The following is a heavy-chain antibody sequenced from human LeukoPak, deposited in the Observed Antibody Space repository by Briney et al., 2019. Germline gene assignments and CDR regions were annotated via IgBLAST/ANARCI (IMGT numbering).Heavy chain of an antibody. CDR2: IYHSGST. Sequence: PSQTLSLTCAVSGGSISSSNWWSWVRQPPGKGLEWIGEIYHSGSTNYNPSLKSRVTISVDKSKNQFSLKLSSVTAADTAVYYCARKDYDILTGYFVDSWGQGTLVTVSS. J-gene: IGHJ4*02. CDR1: GGSISSSNW. V-gene: IGHV4-4*02. CDR3: ARKDYDILTGYFVDS. D-gene: IGHD3-9*01.